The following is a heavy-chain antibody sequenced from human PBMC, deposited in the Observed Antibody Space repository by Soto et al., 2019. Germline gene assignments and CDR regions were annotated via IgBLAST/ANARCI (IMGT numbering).Heavy chain of an antibody. J-gene: IGHJ4*02. CDR2: IYYSGST. V-gene: IGHV4-59*08. D-gene: IGHD3-10*01. Sequence: PSETLSLTCTVSGGSISSYYWSWIRQPPGKGLEWIGYIYYSGSTNYNPSLKSRVTISVDTSKNQFSLKLSSVTAADTAVYYCARRATVVRGVHYFDYWGQGTLVTVSS. CDR1: GGSISSYY. CDR3: ARRATVVRGVHYFDY.